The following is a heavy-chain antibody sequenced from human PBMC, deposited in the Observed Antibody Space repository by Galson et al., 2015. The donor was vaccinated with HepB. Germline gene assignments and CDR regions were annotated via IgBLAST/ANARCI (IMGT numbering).Heavy chain of an antibody. CDR2: VRYDGSNK. D-gene: IGHD5-18*01. Sequence: SLRLSCAASGFTFSSHGMHWVRQAPGKGLEWVAFVRYDGSNKNYVDSVKGRFTISRDNSKNTVYLQMNSLRAEDTAVYYCTKGIWGDTAMSKGYYFDHWGQGTLVTVSS. CDR3: TKGIWGDTAMSKGYYFDH. J-gene: IGHJ4*02. V-gene: IGHV3-30*02. CDR1: GFTFSSHG.